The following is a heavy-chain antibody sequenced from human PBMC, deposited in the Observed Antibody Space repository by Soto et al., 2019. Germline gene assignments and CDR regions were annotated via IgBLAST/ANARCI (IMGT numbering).Heavy chain of an antibody. J-gene: IGHJ3*01. D-gene: IGHD2-21*02. V-gene: IGHV3-74*01. CDR1: GFTFSYYW. CDR2: IHSDGSST. CDR3: ARGDRGAFGL. Sequence: EVQLVESEGGLVQPGGSLRLSCAASGFTFSYYWMHWVRQAPGQGLVWVSRIHSDGSSTTYADSVKGRFTISRDNPKNTLNLEKKSLRGEDTGVYFCARGDRGAFGLGGQGTMVTVSS.